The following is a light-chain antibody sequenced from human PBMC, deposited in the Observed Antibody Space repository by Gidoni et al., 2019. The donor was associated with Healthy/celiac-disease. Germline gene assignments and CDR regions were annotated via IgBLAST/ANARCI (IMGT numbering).Light chain of an antibody. V-gene: IGLV2-18*02. CDR1: SSDVGSYNR. CDR3: SSYTSSSTYV. Sequence: QSALTQPPSLSGSPGQSVTIACTGTSSDVGSYNRASWYQQPPGTAPKLMIYEVSNRPSGVPDRFSWSKSGDTASLTISGLQAEDEADYYCSSYTSSSTYVFGTGTKVXV. J-gene: IGLJ1*01. CDR2: EVS.